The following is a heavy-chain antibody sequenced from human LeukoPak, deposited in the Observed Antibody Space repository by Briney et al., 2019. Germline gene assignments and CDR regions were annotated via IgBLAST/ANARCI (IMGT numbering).Heavy chain of an antibody. CDR2: ISSSSSTI. CDR1: GFTFSSYS. CDR3: AKDTQWLLRGIDY. D-gene: IGHD3-22*01. V-gene: IGHV3-48*01. Sequence: GGSLRLSCAASGFTFSSYSMNWVRQAPGKGLEWVSYISSSSSTIYYADSVKGRFTISRDNSKNTLYLQMNSLRAEVTAVYYCAKDTQWLLRGIDYWGQGTLVTVSS. J-gene: IGHJ4*02.